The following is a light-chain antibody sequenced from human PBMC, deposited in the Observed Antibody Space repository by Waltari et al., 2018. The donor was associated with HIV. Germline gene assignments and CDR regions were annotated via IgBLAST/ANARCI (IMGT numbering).Light chain of an antibody. V-gene: IGLV2-8*01. Sequence: SALTQPPSASGSPGQSVTISCTGTSSDVGGYNDVSWYQQHPGKAPNLMIYEVSKRPSGVPDRFSGSKSGNTASLTVSGLQAEDEADYYCSSYAGSNNLLFGGGTKLTVL. CDR2: EVS. CDR1: SSDVGGYND. CDR3: SSYAGSNNLL. J-gene: IGLJ2*01.